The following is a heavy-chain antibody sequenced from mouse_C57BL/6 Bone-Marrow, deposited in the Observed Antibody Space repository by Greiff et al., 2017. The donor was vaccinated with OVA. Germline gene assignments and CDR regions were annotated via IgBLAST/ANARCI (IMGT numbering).Heavy chain of an antibody. CDR1: EYEFPSHD. D-gene: IGHD2-2*01. Sequence: EVQLVESGGGLVQPGESLKLSCESNEYEFPSHDMSWVRKTPEKRLELVAAINSDGGSTYYPDTMERRFIISRDNTKKTLYLQMSSLRSEDTALYYCARCLGGYDLDWYFDVWGTGTTVTVSS. CDR2: INSDGGST. V-gene: IGHV5-2*01. J-gene: IGHJ1*03. CDR3: ARCLGGYDLDWYFDV.